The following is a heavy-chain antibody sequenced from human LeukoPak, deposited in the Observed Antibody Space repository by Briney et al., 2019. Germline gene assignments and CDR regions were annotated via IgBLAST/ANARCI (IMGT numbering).Heavy chain of an antibody. CDR3: ARDQAASRGGYYYGMDV. Sequence: PSETLSLTCAVYGGSFSGYYWSWIRQAPGKGLEWVSSISSSSSYIYYADSVKGRFTISRDNAKNSLYLQMNSLRAEDTAVYYCARDQAASRGGYYYGMDVWGQGTTVTVSS. D-gene: IGHD3-10*01. J-gene: IGHJ6*02. CDR2: ISSSSSYI. CDR1: GGSFSGYY. V-gene: IGHV3-21*01.